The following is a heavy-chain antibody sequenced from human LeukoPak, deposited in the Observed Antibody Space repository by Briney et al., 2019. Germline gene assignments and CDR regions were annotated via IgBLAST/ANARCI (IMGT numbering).Heavy chain of an antibody. CDR1: GFTVSSNY. J-gene: IGHJ4*02. D-gene: IGHD2-15*01. V-gene: IGHV3-7*01. CDR2: IRQDGSDK. CDR3: ARHSRGSPIDD. Sequence: GGSLRLSCAASGFTVSSNYMSWVRQAPEKGPEWLANIRQDGSDKQYVDSVKGRFTISRDNAKNSLYLQMNSPSAEDTAVYYCARHSRGSPIDDWGQGTLVTVSS.